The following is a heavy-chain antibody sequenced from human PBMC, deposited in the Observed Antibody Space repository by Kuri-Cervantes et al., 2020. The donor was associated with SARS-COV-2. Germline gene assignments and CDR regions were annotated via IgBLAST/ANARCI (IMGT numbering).Heavy chain of an antibody. J-gene: IGHJ4*02. Sequence: SVKVSCKASGGTFRSYGLSWVRQAPGQGLEWMGGIIPISGTTQYAQKFQGRVTISADDSTSIGYLELSSLRSEDTAVYYCATAPAYSGRALLAYWGQGTLVTSPQ. D-gene: IGHD1-26*01. CDR1: GGTFRSYG. CDR2: IIPISGTT. CDR3: ATAPAYSGRALLAY. V-gene: IGHV1-69*13.